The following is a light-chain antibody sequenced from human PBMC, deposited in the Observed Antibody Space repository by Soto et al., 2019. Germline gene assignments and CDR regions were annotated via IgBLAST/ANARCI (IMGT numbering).Light chain of an antibody. CDR2: SVS. V-gene: IGKV1-39*01. J-gene: IGKJ1*01. Sequence: DIQMTQSPSSLSASVGDEVTIACRTRRNIYSYLNWYQQKPGKAPKLLMYSVSTLQTGVPSRFSGSGSGTDFTLSISSLQPEDFATYYCQQSYSSPWTFGQGTKVEI. CDR1: RNIYSY. CDR3: QQSYSSPWT.